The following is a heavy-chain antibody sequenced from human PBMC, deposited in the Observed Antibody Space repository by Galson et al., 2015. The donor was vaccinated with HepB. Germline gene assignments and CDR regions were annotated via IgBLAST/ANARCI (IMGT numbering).Heavy chain of an antibody. V-gene: IGHV1-69*02. J-gene: IGHJ4*02. Sequence: QSGAEVKKPGESLKVSCKTSGGTFSSYTISWVRQAPGQGLEWMGRIIPILGIANYAQKFQGRVTITADKSTSTAYMELSSLRSEDTAVYYCATLRMTHYYDSSGYFDYWGQGTLVTVSS. D-gene: IGHD3-22*01. CDR1: GGTFSSYT. CDR2: IIPILGIA. CDR3: ATLRMTHYYDSSGYFDY.